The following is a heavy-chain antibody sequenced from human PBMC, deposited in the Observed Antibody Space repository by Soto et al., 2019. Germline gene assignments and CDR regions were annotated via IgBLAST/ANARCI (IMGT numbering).Heavy chain of an antibody. Sequence: ASVKVSCKASGYTFTGYYMHWVRQAPGQGLEWMGWINPNSGGTNYAQKFQGWVTMTRDTSISTAYMELSRLRSDDTTVYYCGKDLAAAGIKRSYGTDVWGQGTTVNVSS. CDR1: GYTFTGYY. CDR2: INPNSGGT. V-gene: IGHV1-2*04. CDR3: GKDLAAAGIKRSYGTDV. D-gene: IGHD6-13*01. J-gene: IGHJ6*02.